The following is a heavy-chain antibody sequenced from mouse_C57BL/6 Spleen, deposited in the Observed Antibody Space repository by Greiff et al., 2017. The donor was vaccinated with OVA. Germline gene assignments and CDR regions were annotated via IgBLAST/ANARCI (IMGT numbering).Heavy chain of an antibody. CDR3: ARGPIYDGYDWYFDD. J-gene: IGHJ1*03. Sequence: EVKLVQSGPGLVKPSQSLSLTCSVTGYSITSGYFRNWNRQPPRNKLEWVGYISYDGSNNYNPPLKNRTSITLDTSKNQFFLKLNSVTTEDTATYYCARGPIYDGYDWYFDDWGTGTTVTVSS. CDR2: ISYDGSN. D-gene: IGHD2-3*01. CDR1: GYSITSGYF. V-gene: IGHV3-6*01.